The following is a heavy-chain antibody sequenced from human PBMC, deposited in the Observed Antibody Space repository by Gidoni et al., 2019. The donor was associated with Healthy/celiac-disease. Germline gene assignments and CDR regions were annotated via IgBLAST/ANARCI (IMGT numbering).Heavy chain of an antibody. CDR2: INSKTDGCTT. V-gene: IGHV3-15*01. CDR1: GFTFSNAW. CDR3: TTDEDPNYYYGMDV. J-gene: IGHJ6*02. Sequence: EVQLVESGVGLVKPGGSLRLSCAAYGFTFSNAWRRWVRQAPGKGLELVGLINSKTDGCTTSYAAPVTGTFTISRDDSNNTLYLQMNSLKTEDSAVYYCTTDEDPNYYYGMDVWGQGTTVTVSS.